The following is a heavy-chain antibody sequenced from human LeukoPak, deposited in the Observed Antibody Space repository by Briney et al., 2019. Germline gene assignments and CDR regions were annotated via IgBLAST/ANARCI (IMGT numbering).Heavy chain of an antibody. CDR1: GYSFTSYW. V-gene: IGHV5-10-1*01. D-gene: IGHD3-16*02. CDR2: IDPSDSYT. J-gene: IGHJ4*02. CDR3: ARRGDYVWGSYRMYYFDY. Sequence: GESLKISCKDSGYSFTSYWISWVRQMPGKGLEWMGRIDPSDSYTNYSPSFQGHVTISADKSISTAYLQWSSLKASDAAMYYCARRGDYVWGSYRMYYFDYWGQGTLVTVSS.